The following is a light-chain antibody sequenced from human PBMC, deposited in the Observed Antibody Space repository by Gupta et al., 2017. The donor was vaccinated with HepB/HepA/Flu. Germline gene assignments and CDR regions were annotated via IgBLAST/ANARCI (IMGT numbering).Light chain of an antibody. V-gene: IGKV4-1*01. CDR2: WAS. CDR3: QQYYDIPIT. Sequence: DIVMTQSPDSLSVSLGERATVTYKSSHNLLYANNKDYLAWYQQKPGQPPKLLISWASTRESGVPDRFSGSGSRTDFTLTISGLQAEDVAVYYCQQYYDIPITFGQGTRLEMK. J-gene: IGKJ5*01. CDR1: HNLLYANNKDY.